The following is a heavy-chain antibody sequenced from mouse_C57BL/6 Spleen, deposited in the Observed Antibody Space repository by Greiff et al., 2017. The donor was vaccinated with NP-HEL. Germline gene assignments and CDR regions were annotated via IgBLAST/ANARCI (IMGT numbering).Heavy chain of an antibody. CDR2: IYPGRGST. CDR1: GYTFTSYW. J-gene: IGHJ3*01. CDR3: ARSFAY. Sequence: QVQLQQPGAELVKPGASVKMSCKASGYTFTSYWITWVKQRPGQGLEWIGDIYPGRGSTNYHEKFKSKATLTVDTSSSTAYMQLSSLTAEDSAVYYCARSFAYWGQGTLVTVSA. V-gene: IGHV1-55*01.